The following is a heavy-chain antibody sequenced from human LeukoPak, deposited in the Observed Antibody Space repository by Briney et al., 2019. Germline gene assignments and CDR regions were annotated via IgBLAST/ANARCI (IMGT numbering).Heavy chain of an antibody. CDR3: AKETVVVVAATPDAFDT. CDR2: ISGSGGST. V-gene: IGHV3-23*01. J-gene: IGHJ3*02. D-gene: IGHD2-15*01. CDR1: GFTFSSYA. Sequence: GGSLRLSCAASGFTFSSYAMSWVRQAPGKGLEWVSGISGSGGSTHYADSVKDRFTISRDNSKNTLYLQMNSLRAEDTAVYYCAKETVVVVAATPDAFDTWGQGTMATVSS.